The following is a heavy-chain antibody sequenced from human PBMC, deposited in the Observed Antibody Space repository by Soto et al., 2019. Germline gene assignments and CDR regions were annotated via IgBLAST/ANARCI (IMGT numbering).Heavy chain of an antibody. V-gene: IGHV4-59*01. CDR2: IYYSGST. CDR3: ATLLAYCGGDCYSTWFDP. J-gene: IGHJ5*02. CDR1: GGSISSYY. D-gene: IGHD2-21*02. Sequence: SETLSLTCTVSGGSISSYYWSWIRQPPGKGLEWIGYIYYSGSTNYNPSLKSRVTISVDTSKNQFSLKLSSVTAADTAVYYCATLLAYCGGDCYSTWFDPWGQGTLVTVSS.